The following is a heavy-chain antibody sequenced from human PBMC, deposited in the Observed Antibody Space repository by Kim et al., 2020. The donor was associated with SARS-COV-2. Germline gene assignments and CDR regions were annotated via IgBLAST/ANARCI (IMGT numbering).Heavy chain of an antibody. D-gene: IGHD1-26*01. CDR2: ISWDGKKT. J-gene: IGHJ4*02. V-gene: IGHV3-23*01. CDR1: GFTFSTSP. CDR3: AKGVINSGFDY. Sequence: GGSLRLSCAATGFTFSTSPMGWVRQAPGKGLEWVSRISWDGKKTYYADSVKGRVTMSSDKSKNTVDLHMNSLRVEDTAVYYCAKGVINSGFDYWGQGAQV.